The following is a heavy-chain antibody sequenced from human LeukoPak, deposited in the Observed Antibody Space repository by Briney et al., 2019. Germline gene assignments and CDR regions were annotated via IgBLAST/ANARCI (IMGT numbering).Heavy chain of an antibody. Sequence: GGSLRLSCAASGFTFSSYNMNWVRQAPGKGLEWVSAISGSGGSTYYADSVKGRFTISRDNSKNTLYLQMNSLRAEDTAVYYCAKDPYSSGWYDHWGQGTLVTVSS. CDR2: ISGSGGST. D-gene: IGHD6-19*01. V-gene: IGHV3-23*01. CDR3: AKDPYSSGWYDH. J-gene: IGHJ5*02. CDR1: GFTFSSYN.